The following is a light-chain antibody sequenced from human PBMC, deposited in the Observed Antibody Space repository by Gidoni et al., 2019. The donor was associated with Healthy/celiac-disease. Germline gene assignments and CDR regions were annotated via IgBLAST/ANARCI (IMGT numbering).Light chain of an antibody. CDR3: QQYGSSPGST. V-gene: IGKV3-20*01. J-gene: IGKJ4*01. Sequence: EIVLTQSPGTLSFSPGERATLSCRDSQSVSSSYLSWYQQKPGQAPRLLIYGASSRATGIPDRFSGSGSGTDFTLTISRLEPEDFEVYYCQQYGSSPGSTFGGXTKVEIK. CDR1: QSVSSSY. CDR2: GAS.